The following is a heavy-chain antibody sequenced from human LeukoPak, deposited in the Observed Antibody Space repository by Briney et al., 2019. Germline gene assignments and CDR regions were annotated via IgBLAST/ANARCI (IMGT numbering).Heavy chain of an antibody. J-gene: IGHJ3*01. CDR2: IVPIVDVT. V-gene: IGHV1-69*02. Sequence: SVKVSCKASADTFNTYTISWVRPAPGQGLEWMGRIVPIVDVTNHAPKFQGRIKITADKATTTAFMELTSLGFEDTAVYYCARYDYGDALDVRGQGTLVTV. CDR1: ADTFNTYT. CDR3: ARYDYGDALDV. D-gene: IGHD4-17*01.